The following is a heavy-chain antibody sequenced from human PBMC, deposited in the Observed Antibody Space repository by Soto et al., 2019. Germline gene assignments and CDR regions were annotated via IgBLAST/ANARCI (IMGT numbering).Heavy chain of an antibody. CDR3: ARGPDYYGSGSRREFWFDP. CDR2: MNPNSGNT. CDR1: GYTFTSYD. D-gene: IGHD3-10*01. V-gene: IGHV1-8*01. J-gene: IGHJ5*02. Sequence: RASVKVSCKASGYTFTSYDINWVRQATGQGLEWMGWMNPNSGNTGYAQKFQGRVTMTRNTSISTAYMELSSLRSEDTAVYYCARGPDYYGSGSRREFWFDPWGQGTLVTVSS.